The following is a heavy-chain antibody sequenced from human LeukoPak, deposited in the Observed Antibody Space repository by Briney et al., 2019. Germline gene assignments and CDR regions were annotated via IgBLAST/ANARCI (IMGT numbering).Heavy chain of an antibody. CDR3: ARGQQWLVPDY. CDR2: LYSGGTT. J-gene: IGHJ4*02. Sequence: GGSLRLSCASSGFTLSINYMTWLRPAPGKGVEWVSVLYSGGTTYHADSVKGRFTISRDSSKNTVYLQMNSLRAEDRAVYYCARGQQWLVPDYWGQGTLVTVSS. V-gene: IGHV3-66*01. D-gene: IGHD6-19*01. CDR1: GFTLSINY.